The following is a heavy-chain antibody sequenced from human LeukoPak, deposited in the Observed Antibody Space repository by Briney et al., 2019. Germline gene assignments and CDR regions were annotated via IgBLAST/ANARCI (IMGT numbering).Heavy chain of an antibody. D-gene: IGHD2-21*02. CDR1: GFTFSSYA. Sequence: PGGSLRLSCAASGFTFSSYAMSWVRQAPGKGLEWVSAISGSGGSTYYADSVKGRFTISRDNSKNILNLQMTRLRAADTAVYYCARDRTFCGVNCFSRGMDVWGQGTTVIVSS. V-gene: IGHV3-23*01. CDR3: ARDRTFCGVNCFSRGMDV. CDR2: ISGSGGST. J-gene: IGHJ6*02.